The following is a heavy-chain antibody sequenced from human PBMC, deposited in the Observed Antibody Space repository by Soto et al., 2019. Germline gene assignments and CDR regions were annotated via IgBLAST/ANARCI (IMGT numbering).Heavy chain of an antibody. CDR3: ARGLYSSSYDY. CDR2: INHSGST. J-gene: IGHJ4*02. CDR1: GGSFSGYY. V-gene: IGHV4-34*01. Sequence: QVQLQQWGAGLLKPSETLSLTCAVYGGSFSGYYWSWVRQPPGKGLEWMGEINHSGSTNYNQCLTSRVTLSVDTSKNQFSLKLSSVTAADTAVYYCARGLYSSSYDYWGQGTLVTVSS. D-gene: IGHD6-13*01.